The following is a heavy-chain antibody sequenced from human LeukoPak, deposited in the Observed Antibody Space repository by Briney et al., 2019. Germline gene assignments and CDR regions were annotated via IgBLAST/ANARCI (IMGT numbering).Heavy chain of an antibody. D-gene: IGHD6-19*01. CDR1: GGSISSYY. CDR2: ISTSGST. Sequence: SETLSLTCTVSGGSISSYYWSWIRQPAGKGLESIGHISTSGSTNYNPSLKSRVTMSVDTSKNQFSLKLSSVTAADTAVYYCARLGWQWLVQAFDIWGQGTMVTVSS. CDR3: ARLGWQWLVQAFDI. J-gene: IGHJ3*02. V-gene: IGHV4-4*07.